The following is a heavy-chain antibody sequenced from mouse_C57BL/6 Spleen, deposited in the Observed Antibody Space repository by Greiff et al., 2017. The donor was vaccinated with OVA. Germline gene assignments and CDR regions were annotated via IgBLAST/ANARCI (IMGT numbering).Heavy chain of an antibody. CDR1: GYTFTSYW. J-gene: IGHJ1*03. CDR2: IDPSDSET. V-gene: IGHV1-52*01. Sequence: VQLQQPGAELVRPGSSVKLSCKASGYTFTSYWMHWVKQRPIQGLEWIGNIDPSDSETHYNQKFKDKATLTVDKSSSTAYMQLSSLTSEDSAVYYCARSDDYRYFDVWGTGTTVTVSS. CDR3: ARSDDYRYFDV.